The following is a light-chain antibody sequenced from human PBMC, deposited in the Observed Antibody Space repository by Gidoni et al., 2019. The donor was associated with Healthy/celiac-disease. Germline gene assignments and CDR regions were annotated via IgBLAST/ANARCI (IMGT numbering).Light chain of an antibody. CDR3: QQRSNSYT. CDR1: QSVSSY. Sequence: EIVLTQSPATLSLSPGERATLSCRASQSVSSYLAWYQQKPGQAPRLLIYDASNRATGSPARFSGSGSGTDFTLTISSLEPEDFAVYYCQQRSNSYTFXQXTKLEIK. V-gene: IGKV3-11*01. J-gene: IGKJ2*01. CDR2: DAS.